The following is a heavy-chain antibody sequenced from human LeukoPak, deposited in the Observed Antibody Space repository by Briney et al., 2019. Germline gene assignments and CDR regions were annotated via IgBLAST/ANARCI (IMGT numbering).Heavy chain of an antibody. CDR3: AKAPS. J-gene: IGHJ4*02. CDR1: DLTFSSKA. Sequence: PGGSLRLSFFASDLTFSSKAKTWARKAPGMGLEWVSGVTGSGADTYYADSVKGRFTVSRDNSKNTLYLQMNSLRVEDTAVYYCAKAPSWGQGTLVTVSS. CDR2: VTGSGADT. V-gene: IGHV3-23*01.